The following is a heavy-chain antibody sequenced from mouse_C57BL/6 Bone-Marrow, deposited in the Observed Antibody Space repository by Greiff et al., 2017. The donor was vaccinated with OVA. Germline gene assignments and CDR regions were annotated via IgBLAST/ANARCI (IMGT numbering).Heavy chain of an antibody. CDR1: GFTFSDYG. V-gene: IGHV5-17*01. CDR2: ISSGSSTI. Sequence: EVMLVESGGGLVKPGGSLKLSCAASGFTFSDYGMHWVRQAPEKGLEWVAYISSGSSTIYYADTVKGRFPISRDNAKNTLFLQMTSLRSEDTAMYYCARINYWYFDVGGTGTTVTVSS. J-gene: IGHJ1*03. CDR3: ARINYWYFDV.